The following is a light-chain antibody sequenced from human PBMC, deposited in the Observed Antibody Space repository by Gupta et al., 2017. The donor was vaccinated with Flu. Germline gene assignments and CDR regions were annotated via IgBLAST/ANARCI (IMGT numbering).Light chain of an antibody. V-gene: IGLV1-44*01. CDR1: SSDIGSKP. J-gene: IGLJ2*01. CDR2: TNS. CDR3: ATWDGSLNDVV. Sequence: SVTISRSRSSSDIGSKPLNWHQQLPGTAPKLLIDTNSQRPSGVPVRVSVSRSGTSASLAISGLQSEDEAEYYCATWDGSLNDVVFGGGTKLTVL.